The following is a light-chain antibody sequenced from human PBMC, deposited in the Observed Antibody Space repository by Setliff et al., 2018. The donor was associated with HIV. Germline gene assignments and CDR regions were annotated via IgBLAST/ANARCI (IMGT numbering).Light chain of an antibody. CDR2: DVN. V-gene: IGLV2-14*03. CDR1: SSDVGSYNY. J-gene: IGLJ3*02. CDR3: TSYTSSSTWV. Sequence: QSALTQPASVSGFPGQSITISCTGISSDVGSYNYVSWYQQHPGGVPKLMIYDVNNRPSGVSDRFSGSKSGNTASLAISGLQAEDEADYYCTSYTSSSTWVFGGGTKVTVL.